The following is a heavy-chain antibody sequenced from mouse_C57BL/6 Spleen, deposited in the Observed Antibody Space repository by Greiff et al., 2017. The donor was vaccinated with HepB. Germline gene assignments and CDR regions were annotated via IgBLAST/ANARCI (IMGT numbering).Heavy chain of an antibody. CDR2: INPNNGGT. D-gene: IGHD2-4*01. CDR1: GYTFTDYN. V-gene: IGHV1-18*01. Sequence: VQLKESGPELVKPGASVKIPCKASGYTFTDYNVDWVKQSHGKSLEWIGDINPNNGGTIYNQKFKGKATLTVDKSSSTAYMELRSLTSEDTAVYYCARSGLRGFAYWGQGTLVTVSA. J-gene: IGHJ3*01. CDR3: ARSGLRGFAY.